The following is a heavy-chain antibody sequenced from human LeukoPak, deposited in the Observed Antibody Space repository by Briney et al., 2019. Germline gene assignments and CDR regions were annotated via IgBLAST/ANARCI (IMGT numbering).Heavy chain of an antibody. D-gene: IGHD2/OR15-2a*01. J-gene: IGHJ4*02. CDR3: ARSGLSRFGF. CDR2: FSGSGGST. V-gene: IGHV3-23*01. Sequence: GGSLRLSCAASGFIFSNYAMSWVRQAPGKGRQWVSAFSGSGGSTYYADSVKGRLTISRDNSRNTLYLQMNSLRAEDTAVYYCARSGLSRFGFWGQGTLVTVSS. CDR1: GFIFSNYA.